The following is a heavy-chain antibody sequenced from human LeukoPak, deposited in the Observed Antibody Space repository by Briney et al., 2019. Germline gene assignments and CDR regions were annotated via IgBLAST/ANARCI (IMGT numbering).Heavy chain of an antibody. Sequence: GGSLRLSCAASGFTFSDYYMSWIRQAPGKGLEWVSYISSSGSTIYYADSVKGRFTISRDNAKNSLYLQMNSLRAEDTAVYYCATSGSYFEREYYFDYWGQGTLVTVSS. D-gene: IGHD1-26*01. V-gene: IGHV3-11*04. CDR3: ATSGSYFEREYYFDY. CDR1: GFTFSDYY. J-gene: IGHJ4*02. CDR2: ISSSGSTI.